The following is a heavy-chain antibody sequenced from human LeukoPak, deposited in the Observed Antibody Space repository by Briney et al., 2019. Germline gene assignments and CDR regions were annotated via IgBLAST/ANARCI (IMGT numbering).Heavy chain of an antibody. CDR1: GFTFSSYG. D-gene: IGHD2-15*01. CDR2: IRGRCGST. J-gene: IGHJ1*01. Sequence: GGSLRLSCAASGFTFSSYGMSWVRQAPGEGREWVSAIRGRCGSTYYAGSGKVRFTIFRDNSKNTLYLQMNSLRAEDTAVYYCAYWSGYFQHWGQGTLVTVSS. V-gene: IGHV3-23*01. CDR3: AYWSGYFQH.